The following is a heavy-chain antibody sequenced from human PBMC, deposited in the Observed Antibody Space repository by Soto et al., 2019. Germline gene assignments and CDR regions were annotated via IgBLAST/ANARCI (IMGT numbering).Heavy chain of an antibody. Sequence: QVQVQQWGAGLLKPSETQSLTCAVYGGSFSENHWSWIRQPPGKGLEWIGEIQNTGGTNYSPSLKSRVTISADRPKNQLSLSLTSVSAADTAVYYCARSRTLDVWGQGTTVIVSS. J-gene: IGHJ6*02. CDR3: ARSRTLDV. V-gene: IGHV4-34*01. CDR1: GGSFSENH. D-gene: IGHD2-2*01. CDR2: IQNTGGT.